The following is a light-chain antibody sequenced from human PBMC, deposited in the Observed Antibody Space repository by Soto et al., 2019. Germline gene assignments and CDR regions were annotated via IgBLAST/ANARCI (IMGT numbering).Light chain of an antibody. CDR2: AAS. V-gene: IGKV1-39*01. Sequence: DIQMTQSPSSLSASVGDRVTITCRSSQTINSYLNWYQQRPGKAPKLLIYAASSLQSGVPSRFSGSGSVTDFTLIISSLQPEDFATYYCQQSYSAPWTFGQGSKVDFK. CDR3: QQSYSAPWT. CDR1: QTINSY. J-gene: IGKJ1*01.